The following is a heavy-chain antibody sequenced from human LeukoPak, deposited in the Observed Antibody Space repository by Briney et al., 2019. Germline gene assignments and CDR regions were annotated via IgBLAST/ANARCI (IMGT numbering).Heavy chain of an antibody. CDR3: ARRIQTFYHDSSGYLDY. CDR2: INHSGST. Sequence: SETLSLTCAVYGGSFSGYYWSWIRQPPGKGLEWIGEINHSGSTDYNPSLKSRVTISVDTSKNQFSLKLSSVTAADTAVYYCARRIQTFYHDSSGYLDYWGQGTLVTVSS. J-gene: IGHJ4*02. CDR1: GGSFSGYY. V-gene: IGHV4-34*01. D-gene: IGHD3-22*01.